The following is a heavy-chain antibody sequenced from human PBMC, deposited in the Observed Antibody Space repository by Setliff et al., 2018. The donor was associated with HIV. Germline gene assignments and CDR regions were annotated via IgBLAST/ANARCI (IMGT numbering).Heavy chain of an antibody. Sequence: SETLSLTCTVSGGSIGGYYWSWIRQPPGTGLEWLGCIYSGGSTNYNPSLESRVTISLDTSKNQFSLRLTSVTAADTAVYYCARHSITLVIGVPERDDAFDIWGQGTMVT. V-gene: IGHV4-59*08. CDR1: GGSIGGYY. CDR2: IYSGGST. D-gene: IGHD7-27*01. J-gene: IGHJ3*02. CDR3: ARHSITLVIGVPERDDAFDI.